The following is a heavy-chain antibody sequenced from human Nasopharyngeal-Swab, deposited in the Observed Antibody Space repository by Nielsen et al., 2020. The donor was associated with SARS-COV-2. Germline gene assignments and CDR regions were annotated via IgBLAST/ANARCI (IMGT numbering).Heavy chain of an antibody. V-gene: IGHV4-39*01. CDR2: ISYSGST. CDR1: GGSISSRSYY. J-gene: IGHJ6*02. CDR3: ARRDYDFWSGFNGYYYGMDV. D-gene: IGHD3-3*01. Sequence: GSLSLSCTFSGGSISSRSYYWGCIRQPPGKGLEWIGSISYSGSTYYNPSLKSRVTISVDTSKNQFSLKLSSVTAADTAVYYCARRDYDFWSGFNGYYYGMDVWGQGTTVTVSS.